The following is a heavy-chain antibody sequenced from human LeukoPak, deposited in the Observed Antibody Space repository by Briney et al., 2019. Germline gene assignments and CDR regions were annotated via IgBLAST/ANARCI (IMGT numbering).Heavy chain of an antibody. Sequence: GGSLRLSCEASGFTFSHCWMSWVRQAPGKGLEWVANIKQDGSEKNYVDSVKGRFTISRDNAKNSLYLQMNSLRAEDTAVYYCARPPPRRDGSGWNYFDYWGQGTLVTVSS. D-gene: IGHD6-19*01. CDR2: IKQDGSEK. CDR1: GFTFSHCW. J-gene: IGHJ4*02. CDR3: ARPPPRRDGSGWNYFDY. V-gene: IGHV3-7*04.